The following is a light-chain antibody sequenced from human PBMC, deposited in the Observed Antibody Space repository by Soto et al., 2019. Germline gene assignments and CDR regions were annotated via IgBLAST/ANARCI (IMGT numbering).Light chain of an antibody. Sequence: DIQMTQSPSSLSASVGDRVTITCRASQGISNYLAWYQQKPGKVPKLLIYAASTLQSGVPSRFSGSGSGTDFTLTISSLQPEDVATYYCQKYNSAHTWTFGQGIKVEIQ. J-gene: IGKJ1*01. CDR2: AAS. CDR1: QGISNY. CDR3: QKYNSAHTWT. V-gene: IGKV1-27*01.